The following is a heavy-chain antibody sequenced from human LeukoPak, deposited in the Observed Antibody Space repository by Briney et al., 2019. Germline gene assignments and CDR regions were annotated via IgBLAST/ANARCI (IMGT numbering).Heavy chain of an antibody. D-gene: IGHD5-12*01. V-gene: IGHV1-69*05. J-gene: IGHJ4*02. Sequence: SVTVSFKASGGTFSSYAISWVRQAPGQGLEWMGGIIPIFGTANYAQKFQGRVTITTDESTSTAYMELSRLRSEDTDVYYCARGLGHSGYDLDYYFDYWGQGTLVTVSS. CDR2: IIPIFGTA. CDR3: ARGLGHSGYDLDYYFDY. CDR1: GGTFSSYA.